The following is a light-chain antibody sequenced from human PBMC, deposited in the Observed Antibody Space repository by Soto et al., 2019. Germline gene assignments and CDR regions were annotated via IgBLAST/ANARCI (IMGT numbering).Light chain of an antibody. V-gene: IGLV2-14*01. Sequence: QSVLTQPASVSGSPGQSISISCTGTSRDVGGYNCVSWYQQHPGKAPKLMIYEASNRPSGDSNRFSGSKSGNTASLTISGLQAADEAAYSCSSYTSSSTLGVFGTGTKVTVL. CDR3: SSYTSSSTLGV. CDR2: EAS. CDR1: SRDVGGYNC. J-gene: IGLJ1*01.